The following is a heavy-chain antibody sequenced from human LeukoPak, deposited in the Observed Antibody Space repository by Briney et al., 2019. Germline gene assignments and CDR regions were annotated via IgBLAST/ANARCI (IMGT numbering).Heavy chain of an antibody. CDR2: INPNSGGT. Sequence: ASVKVSCKASGYTFTGYYMHWVRQAPGQGLKWMGWINPNSGGTNYAQKFQGRVTMTRDTSISAAYMELSRLRSDDTAVYYCASIDYDFWSGYRYFFDYWGQGTLVTVSS. CDR1: GYTFTGYY. V-gene: IGHV1-2*02. CDR3: ASIDYDFWSGYRYFFDY. D-gene: IGHD3-3*01. J-gene: IGHJ4*02.